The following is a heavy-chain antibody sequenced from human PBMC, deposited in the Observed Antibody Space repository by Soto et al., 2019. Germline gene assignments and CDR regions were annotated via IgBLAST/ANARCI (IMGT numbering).Heavy chain of an antibody. V-gene: IGHV4-39*01. CDR3: VRTVGSSWFFDL. CDR1: GASITSGDYY. D-gene: IGHD3-10*01. CDR2: IFSDRSP. Sequence: QLRQSGPGLVKPPETLSLTCSVSGASITSGDYYWGWIRQPPGKGLEWIGSIFSDRSPYYNPSLQSRVTFSIDTSRNEFSLKLNSATAADTAVYYCVRTVGSSWFFDLWGRGTLITVSS. J-gene: IGHJ2*01.